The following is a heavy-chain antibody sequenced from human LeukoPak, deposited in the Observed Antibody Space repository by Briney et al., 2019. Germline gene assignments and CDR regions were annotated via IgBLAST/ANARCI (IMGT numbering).Heavy chain of an antibody. CDR3: AKGYSSSWYFDY. Sequence: GRSLRLSCAASGFTFDDYAMHWVRQAPGKGLEWVSGISWNSGSIGYADSVKGRFTISRDNAKNSLYLQMNSLRAEDTAVYYCAKGYSSSWYFDYWGQGTLVTVSS. J-gene: IGHJ4*02. D-gene: IGHD6-13*01. CDR2: ISWNSGSI. V-gene: IGHV3-9*01. CDR1: GFTFDDYA.